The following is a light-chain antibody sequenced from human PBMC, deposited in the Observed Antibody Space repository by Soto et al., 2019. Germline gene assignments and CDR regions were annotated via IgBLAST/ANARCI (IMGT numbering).Light chain of an antibody. CDR1: QSISDN. V-gene: IGKV3-15*01. CDR3: QLFHGWPWT. CDR2: GAS. Sequence: EIVMTQSPATLSVSPWERANRSCSASQSISDNLAWYQHKPGQAPRLLIYGASTRATGIPARFSGSGSGTDFTLIISSLQSADFALYYFQLFHGWPWTFGQGTKVEIK. J-gene: IGKJ1*01.